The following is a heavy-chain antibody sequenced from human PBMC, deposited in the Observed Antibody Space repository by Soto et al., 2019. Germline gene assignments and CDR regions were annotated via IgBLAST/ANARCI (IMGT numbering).Heavy chain of an antibody. CDR3: ARRYGYSFYY. J-gene: IGHJ4*02. CDR1: GGSASSGTYF. CDR2: IYHSGST. Sequence: PSESLSVTCTISGGSASSGTYFWSWIRQPPGKGLEWIGYIYHSGSTYYNPSLKSRVTISVDRSKNQFSLKLSSVTAADTAVYYCARRYGYSFYYWGQGTLVTVSS. V-gene: IGHV4-30-2*01. D-gene: IGHD1-1*01.